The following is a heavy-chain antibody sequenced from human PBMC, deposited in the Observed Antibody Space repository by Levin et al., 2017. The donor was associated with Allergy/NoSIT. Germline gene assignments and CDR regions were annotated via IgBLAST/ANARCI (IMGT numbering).Heavy chain of an antibody. V-gene: IGHV3-21*01. Sequence: PGGSLRLSCAASGFTFSSYSMNWVRQAPGKGLEWVSSISSSSSYIYYADSVKGRFTISRDNAKNSLYLQMNSLRAEDTAVYYCARGGRYSSSFVASYYYYGMDVWGQGTTVTVSS. CDR1: GFTFSSYS. CDR2: ISSSSSYI. D-gene: IGHD6-13*01. J-gene: IGHJ6*02. CDR3: ARGGRYSSSFVASYYYYGMDV.